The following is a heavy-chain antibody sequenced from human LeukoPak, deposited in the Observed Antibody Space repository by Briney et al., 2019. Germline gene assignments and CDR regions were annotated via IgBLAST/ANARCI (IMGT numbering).Heavy chain of an antibody. Sequence: GGSLRLSCAASGFTLSRYCMNWVRQAPGKGLEWVSYISYSSTTIDYADSVKGPFTISRDNAKNSLYLQMNSLRAEDTAVYYCAREGDSTGYRYFDYWGQGTLVTVSS. J-gene: IGHJ4*02. CDR2: ISYSSTTI. CDR3: AREGDSTGYRYFDY. CDR1: GFTLSRYC. D-gene: IGHD3-22*01. V-gene: IGHV3-48*04.